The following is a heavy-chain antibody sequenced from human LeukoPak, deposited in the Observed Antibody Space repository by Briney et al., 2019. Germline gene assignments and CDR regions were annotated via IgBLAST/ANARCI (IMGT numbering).Heavy chain of an antibody. CDR2: IYYSGST. V-gene: IGHV4-39*07. J-gene: IGHJ4*02. CDR3: ARDGSPLDYDYVWGSYRLDY. D-gene: IGHD3-16*02. Sequence: PSETLSLTCTVSDGSLSSSSHYWAWIRQPPGKGLEWIGTIYYSGSTYYNLSLRTRVTILVDKSKNQFSLKVNSVTAADTAVYYCARDGSPLDYDYVWGSYRLDYWGQGTLVTVSS. CDR1: DGSLSSSSHY.